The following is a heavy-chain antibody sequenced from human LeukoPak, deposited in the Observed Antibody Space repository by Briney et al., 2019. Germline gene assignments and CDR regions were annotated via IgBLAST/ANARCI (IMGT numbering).Heavy chain of an antibody. Sequence: GGSLRLSCAASGFTFSDYWMHWVRQAPGKGLVWVSRINSDGSSRNYADSVKGRFTISRDNAKNTLYLQMNSLRTEDTAVYYCASASSHRIAAGGDYWGQGTLVTVSS. CDR3: ASASSHRIAAGGDY. D-gene: IGHD6-13*01. CDR1: GFTFSDYW. J-gene: IGHJ4*02. CDR2: INSDGSSR. V-gene: IGHV3-74*01.